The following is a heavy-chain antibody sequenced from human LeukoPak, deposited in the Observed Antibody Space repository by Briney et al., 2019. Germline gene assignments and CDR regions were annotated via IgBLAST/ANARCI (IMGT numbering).Heavy chain of an antibody. D-gene: IGHD1-1*01. CDR3: AKDRKVLGL. J-gene: IGHJ3*01. CDR1: GXTFSSYA. CDR2: ISDSGGTT. Sequence: GGSLRLSCAASGXTFSSYAVSWVRQAPGKGLEWVSAISDSGGTTYYADSVKGRFTISRDNSKNTLSLQMNSLRAEDTAVYYCAKDRKVLGLWGQGTMVTVSS. V-gene: IGHV3-23*01.